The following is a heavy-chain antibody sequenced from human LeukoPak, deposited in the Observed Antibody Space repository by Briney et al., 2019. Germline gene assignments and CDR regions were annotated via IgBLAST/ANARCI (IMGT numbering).Heavy chain of an antibody. Sequence: PSETLSLTCAVYGGSFSGYYWSWIRQPPGKGLEWIGEINHSGSTNYNPSLKSRVTISVDTSKNQFSLKLSSVTAADTAVYYCARGGRIRYFDWLFQGDYFDYWGRGTLVTVSS. CDR2: INHSGST. D-gene: IGHD3-9*01. J-gene: IGHJ4*02. CDR3: ARGGRIRYFDWLFQGDYFDY. CDR1: GGSFSGYY. V-gene: IGHV4-34*01.